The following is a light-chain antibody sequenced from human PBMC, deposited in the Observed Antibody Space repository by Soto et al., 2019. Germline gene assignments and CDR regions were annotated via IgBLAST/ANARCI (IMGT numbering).Light chain of an antibody. CDR1: SSDVGNYNL. CDR3: CSYAGSTTYVV. J-gene: IGLJ2*01. V-gene: IGLV2-23*01. CDR2: EDT. Sequence: QSVLTQPASVSGSPGQSITMSCTGTSSDVGNYNLVSWYQPHPGKAPKLMIYEDTKWPSGVSNRFSGSKSGNTASLTISGLQAEDEADYYCCSYAGSTTYVVCGGGTKLTDL.